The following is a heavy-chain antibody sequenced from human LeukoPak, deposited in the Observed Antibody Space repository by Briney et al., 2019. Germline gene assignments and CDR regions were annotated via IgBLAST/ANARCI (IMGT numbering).Heavy chain of an antibody. CDR3: AGHHPRNTVDF. CDR2: NSDIGSI. D-gene: IGHD2/OR15-2a*01. V-gene: IGHV4-59*08. Sequence: PSETLSLTCTVSGGSISSYYWSWIRQPPGKGLEWIAYNSDIGSINYNPSLKSRATISLDTSKNQFSLKLSSVTAADTAVYYCAGHHPRNTVDFWGQGTLVTVSS. J-gene: IGHJ4*02. CDR1: GGSISSYY.